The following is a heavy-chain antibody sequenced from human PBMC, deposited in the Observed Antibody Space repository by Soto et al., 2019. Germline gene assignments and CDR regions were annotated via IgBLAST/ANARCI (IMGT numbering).Heavy chain of an antibody. Sequence: SETLSLTCTVSGGSISSSSYYWGWIRQPPGKGLDWIGSIYYSGSTYYNPSLKSRVTMSVDTSKNQFSLKLTSVTAADTAVYYCARYEDCNRPNWVVPCGQAPL. J-gene: IGHJ5*02. V-gene: IGHV4-39*01. CDR3: ARYEDCNRPNWVVP. CDR2: IYYSGST. D-gene: IGHD2-21*01. CDR1: GGSISSSSYY.